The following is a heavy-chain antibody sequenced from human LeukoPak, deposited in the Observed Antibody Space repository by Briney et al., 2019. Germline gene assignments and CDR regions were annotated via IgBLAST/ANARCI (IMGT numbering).Heavy chain of an antibody. CDR2: IKQDGSEK. D-gene: IGHD3-16*01. CDR1: GFTFSSYW. CDR3: ARDLSEFLIDY. Sequence: PGGSLRLSCAASGFTFSSYWMSWVRQAPGKGLEWVANIKQDGSEKYYVDSVKGRFTISGDNAKNSLYLQMNSLRAEDTAVYYCARDLSEFLIDYWGQGTLVTVSS. J-gene: IGHJ4*02. V-gene: IGHV3-7*03.